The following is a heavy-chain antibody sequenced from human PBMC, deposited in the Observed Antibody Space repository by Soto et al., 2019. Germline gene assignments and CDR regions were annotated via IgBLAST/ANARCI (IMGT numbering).Heavy chain of an antibody. CDR1: GGSISSSSYY. D-gene: IGHD4-17*01. Sequence: PSETLSLTCTVSGGSISSSSYYWGWIRQPPGKGLEWIGSIYYSGSTYYNPSLKSRVTISVDTSKNQFSLKLSSVTAADTAVFYCARRRGGYGDYRGWFDPWGQGTLVTVSS. J-gene: IGHJ5*02. CDR3: ARRRGGYGDYRGWFDP. V-gene: IGHV4-39*01. CDR2: IYYSGST.